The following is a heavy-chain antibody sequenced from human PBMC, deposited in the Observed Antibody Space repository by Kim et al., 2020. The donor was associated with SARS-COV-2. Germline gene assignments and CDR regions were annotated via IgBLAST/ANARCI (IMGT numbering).Heavy chain of an antibody. Sequence: GGSLRLSCAASGFTFSSYGMHWVRQAPGKGLEWVAVISYDGSNKYYADSVKGRFTISRDNSKNTLYLQMNSLRAEDTAVYYCAKDSDVLLCFGDGPSYYFDYWGQGTLVTVSS. V-gene: IGHV3-30*18. J-gene: IGHJ4*02. CDR2: ISYDGSNK. D-gene: IGHD3-10*01. CDR1: GFTFSSYG. CDR3: AKDSDVLLCFGDGPSYYFDY.